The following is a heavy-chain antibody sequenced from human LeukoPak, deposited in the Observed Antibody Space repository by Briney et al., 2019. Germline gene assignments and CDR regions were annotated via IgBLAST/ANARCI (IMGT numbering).Heavy chain of an antibody. D-gene: IGHD5-24*01. CDR2: INPNSGGT. V-gene: IGHV1-2*06. J-gene: IGHJ3*02. CDR1: GYTFINYY. CDR3: ASIEMATIFYAFDI. Sequence: ASVKVSCKASGYTFINYYIHWMRQAPGQGLEWMGRINPNSGGTNYAQKFQGRVTMTRDTSISTAYMELSSLRSDDTAVYYCASIEMATIFYAFDIWGQGTMVIVSS.